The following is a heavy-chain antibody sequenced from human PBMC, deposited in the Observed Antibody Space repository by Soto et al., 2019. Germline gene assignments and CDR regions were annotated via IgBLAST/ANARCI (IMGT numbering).Heavy chain of an antibody. D-gene: IGHD3-9*01. V-gene: IGHV1-69*01. CDR3: ARVEHYDILTGYSYGMDV. J-gene: IGHJ6*02. CDR2: IIPIFGTA. CDR1: GGTFSSYA. Sequence: QVQLVQSGAEVKKPGSSVKVSCKASGGTFSSYAISWVRQAPGQGLEWMGGIIPIFGTANYAQKFQGRVTITADESTSTAYMELSSLRSEDMAVYYCARVEHYDILTGYSYGMDVWGQGTTVTVSS.